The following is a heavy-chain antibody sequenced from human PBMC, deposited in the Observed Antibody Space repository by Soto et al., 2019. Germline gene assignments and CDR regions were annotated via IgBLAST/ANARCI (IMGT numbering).Heavy chain of an antibody. Sequence: PSETLSLTCGVYGGSFRNYYWIWVRQPPGKGLEWIGEVNHSGEATYNPSLRSRVTISIDRSNDQFSLNLKSVTAADTAVYYCARERGGYGLFDSWGQGTLVTVSS. CDR3: ARERGGYGLFDS. J-gene: IGHJ4*02. V-gene: IGHV4-34*01. CDR1: GGSFRNYY. CDR2: VNHSGEA. D-gene: IGHD5-18*01.